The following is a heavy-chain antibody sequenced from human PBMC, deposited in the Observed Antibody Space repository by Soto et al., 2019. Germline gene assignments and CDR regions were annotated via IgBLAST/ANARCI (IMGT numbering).Heavy chain of an antibody. V-gene: IGHV3-23*01. J-gene: IGHJ4*02. Sequence: GGSLRLSCAASGFTFSSYAMSWVRQAPGKGLEWVSAISGSGGSTYYADSVKGRFTISRDNSKNTLYLQMNSLRAEDTAVYYCAKGSCSGGSCYEEGRSYFDYWGQGTLVTVSS. D-gene: IGHD2-15*01. CDR1: GFTFSSYA. CDR3: AKGSCSGGSCYEEGRSYFDY. CDR2: ISGSGGST.